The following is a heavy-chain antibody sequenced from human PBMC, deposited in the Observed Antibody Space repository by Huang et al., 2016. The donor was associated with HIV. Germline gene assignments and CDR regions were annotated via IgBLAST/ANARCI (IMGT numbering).Heavy chain of an antibody. V-gene: IGHV1-18*04. CDR2: ISGYNGNT. D-gene: IGHD1-26*01. CDR1: GNTFSGYG. CDR3: ARDRRPYSGSYVGY. Sequence: QVQLVQSGAEVKKPGASVKVSCKASGNTFSGYGISWVRQAPGQGLEWVGWISGYNGNTNDVENLQGRVTMTTDTSTSTAYMELRSLRSDDTAVYYCARDRRPYSGSYVGYWGQGTLVTVSS. J-gene: IGHJ4*02.